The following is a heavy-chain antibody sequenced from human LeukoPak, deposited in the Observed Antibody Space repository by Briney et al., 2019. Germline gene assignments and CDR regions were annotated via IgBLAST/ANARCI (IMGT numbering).Heavy chain of an antibody. V-gene: IGHV4-34*01. J-gene: IGHJ4*02. CDR2: INHSGST. D-gene: IGHD3-22*01. Sequence: SETLSLTCAVYGGSFSGYYWSWIRQPPGKGLEWIGEINHSGSTNYNPSLKSRVTISVDTSKNQFSLKLSSVTAADTAVYYCARVVYYDSSGYYRYYFDYWGQGTLVTVSS. CDR1: GGSFSGYY. CDR3: ARVVYYDSSGYYRYYFDY.